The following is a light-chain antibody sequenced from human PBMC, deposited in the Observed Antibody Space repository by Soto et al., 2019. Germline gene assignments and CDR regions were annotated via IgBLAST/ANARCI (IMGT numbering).Light chain of an antibody. CDR3: QQSLTMPIT. V-gene: IGKV1-39*01. Sequence: DIQMTQSPASLSVSVGDRVTITCRASQSINNYLNWYLQRPGQAPKLLIRSASTLQRGVPSRFSGSGSRTDFTLTIADLQHGYFGTYYCQQSLTMPITFGHGTRLDIK. J-gene: IGKJ5*01. CDR2: SAS. CDR1: QSINNY.